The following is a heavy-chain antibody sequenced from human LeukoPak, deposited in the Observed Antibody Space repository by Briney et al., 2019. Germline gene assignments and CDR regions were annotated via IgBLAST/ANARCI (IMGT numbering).Heavy chain of an antibody. V-gene: IGHV4-59*08. D-gene: IGHD2/OR15-2a*01. J-gene: IGHJ4*02. CDR3: AIAPNLSFFDF. CDR1: GGSFSGYY. Sequence: KPSETLSLTCAVYGGSFSGYYWSWIRQPPGKELERIGYIFYSGSTNYNPSLKSRVTISIDTSKNQLSLKLSSVTAADTAVYYCAIAPNLSFFDFWGQGTLVTVSS. CDR2: IFYSGST.